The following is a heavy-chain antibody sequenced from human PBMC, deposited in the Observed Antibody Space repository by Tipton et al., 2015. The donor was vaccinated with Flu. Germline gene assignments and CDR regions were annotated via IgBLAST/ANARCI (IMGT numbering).Heavy chain of an antibody. D-gene: IGHD6-13*01. J-gene: IGHJ3*02. V-gene: IGHV3-33*01. CDR3: ARDYFIAAAGSAFDI. CDR1: GFTFSSYG. Sequence: SLRLSCAASGFTFSSYGMHWVRQAPGKGLEWVAVIWYDGSNKYYADSVKGRFTISRDNSKNTLYLQMNSLRAEDTAVYYCARDYFIAAAGSAFDIWGQGTMVTVSS. CDR2: IWYDGSNK.